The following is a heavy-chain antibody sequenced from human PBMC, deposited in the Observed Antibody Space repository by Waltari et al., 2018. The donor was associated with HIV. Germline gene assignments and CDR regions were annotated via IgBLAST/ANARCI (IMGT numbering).Heavy chain of an antibody. CDR3: ARVNPDTAITGGWFDP. V-gene: IGHV3-30*04. J-gene: IGHJ5*02. CDR2: MSYDGSYK. Sequence: QVQLVESGGGVVQRGRSLRLSCAASGFTFSRYAMHWVRQAPGKGREWVAAMSYDGSYKYYADFVKGRFTISRDNSKNTRYVQMNSLRAEDTAVYYCARVNPDTAITGGWFDPWGQGTLVTVSA. D-gene: IGHD5-18*01. CDR1: GFTFSRYA.